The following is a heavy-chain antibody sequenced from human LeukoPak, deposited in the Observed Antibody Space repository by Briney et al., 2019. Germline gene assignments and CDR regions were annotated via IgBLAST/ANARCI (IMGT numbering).Heavy chain of an antibody. CDR3: TTGERMVGTSITIRSVD. D-gene: IGHD3-10*01. CDR1: GFTFSNPW. Sequence: GGSLRLSCAASGFTFSNPWMSWVRQAPAKGLEWVGRIKSKTDSGTTDYAAPVKGRFTISSDESKNTLYPQMNSLMTEDRAVYYCTTGERMVGTSITIRSVDWGEGTLVTVSS. J-gene: IGHJ4*02. V-gene: IGHV3-15*01. CDR2: IKSKTDSGTT.